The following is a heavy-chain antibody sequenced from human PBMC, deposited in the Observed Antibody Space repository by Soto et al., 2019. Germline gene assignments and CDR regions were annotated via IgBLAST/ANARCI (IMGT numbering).Heavy chain of an antibody. CDR1: GGSISSRGYY. V-gene: IGHV4-61*08. J-gene: IGHJ6*02. CDR2: IYYSGST. CDR3: ARLKEDYYDYNGMGV. Sequence: SETLSLTCTVCGGSISSRGYYWSCIRQHPGKGLEWIGYIYYSGSTNYSPSLKSRVTISVDTSKNQFSLRLSSVTAADTAVYYCARLKEDYYDYNGMGVWGQGAAVTVSS.